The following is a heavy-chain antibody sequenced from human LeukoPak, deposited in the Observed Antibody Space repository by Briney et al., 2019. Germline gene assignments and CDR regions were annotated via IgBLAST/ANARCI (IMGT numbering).Heavy chain of an antibody. Sequence: PSETLSLTCTVSGGSISSGGYYWSWIRQHPGKGLEWIGYIYYSGSTYYNPSLKSRVTISVDTSKNQFTLKLSSVTAADTAVYYCARALMVREPQGFDYWGQGTLVTVSS. CDR3: ARALMVREPQGFDY. V-gene: IGHV4-31*03. CDR1: GGSISSGGYY. J-gene: IGHJ4*02. D-gene: IGHD3-10*01. CDR2: IYYSGST.